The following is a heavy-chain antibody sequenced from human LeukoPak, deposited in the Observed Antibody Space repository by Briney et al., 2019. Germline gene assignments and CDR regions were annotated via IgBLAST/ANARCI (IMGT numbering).Heavy chain of an antibody. CDR1: GGSISSSSYY. J-gene: IGHJ4*02. V-gene: IGHV4-39*01. CDR3: ARYPYSGISGWQAFDY. CDR2: IPYSGNA. Sequence: PSETLSLTCTVSGGSISSSSYYWGWIRQPPGQGLEWIGTIPYSGNAYYSPSLKSRVTISVDTSKNQFSLKVSSETAADTAVYYCARYPYSGISGWQAFDYWGQGTLVTVSS. D-gene: IGHD6-19*01.